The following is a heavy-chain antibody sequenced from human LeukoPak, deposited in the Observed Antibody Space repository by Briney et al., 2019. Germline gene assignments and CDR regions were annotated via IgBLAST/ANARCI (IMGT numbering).Heavy chain of an antibody. V-gene: IGHV4-59*08. Sequence: SETLSLTCTVSGGSISSHHRSWSRQPPGKGLEWIGYIYYSGSTNYKPSLKSRVTISVDTSKNQFSLKLTSVTAADTAVYYCARHLDIAASGTFDYWGQGTLVTVSS. CDR2: IYYSGST. CDR3: ARHLDIAASGTFDY. J-gene: IGHJ4*02. CDR1: GGSISSHH. D-gene: IGHD6-13*01.